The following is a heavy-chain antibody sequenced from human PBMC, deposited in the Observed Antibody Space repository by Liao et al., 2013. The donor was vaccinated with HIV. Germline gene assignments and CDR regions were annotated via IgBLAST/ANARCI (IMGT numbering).Heavy chain of an antibody. J-gene: IGHJ5*01. CDR1: GGSISSYY. Sequence: QVQLQESGPGLVKPSETLSLTCTVSGGSISSYYWSWIRQPAGKGLEWIGRIYSSGSANYNPSLKSRVTMSVDTSKNQFSLKLSSVTAADTAVYYCARTDQYYDFWNGYENWFDYWGQGTLVTVSS. CDR2: IYSSGSA. D-gene: IGHD3-3*01. CDR3: ARTDQYYDFWNGYENWFDY. V-gene: IGHV4-4*07.